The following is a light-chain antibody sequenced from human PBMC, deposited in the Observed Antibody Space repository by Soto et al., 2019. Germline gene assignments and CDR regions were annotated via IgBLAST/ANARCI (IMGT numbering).Light chain of an antibody. CDR1: QSVSIY. Sequence: EIVLTQSPATLSLSPGERATLSCRASQSVSIYLAWYQQKPGQAPRLLIYDASTRATGIPARFSGSGSGTDFTLTISSLEPEDFAVYYCQQRGKWPLTFGGGTKVEIK. CDR2: DAS. V-gene: IGKV3-11*01. CDR3: QQRGKWPLT. J-gene: IGKJ4*01.